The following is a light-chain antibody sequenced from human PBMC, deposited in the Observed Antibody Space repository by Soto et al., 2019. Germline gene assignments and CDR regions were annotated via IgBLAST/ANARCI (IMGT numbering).Light chain of an antibody. CDR1: QSISSW. CDR3: QQTYSPPLT. CDR2: DAS. Sequence: PMTTSTATLSATVGDRVTITGRASQSISSWLAWYQQKPGKAPKLLIYDASSLESGVPSRFSGTGSETDFTLSITSLQPEDFATYYCQQTYSPPLTFGPGSIVAVK. V-gene: IGKV1-5*01. J-gene: IGKJ3*01.